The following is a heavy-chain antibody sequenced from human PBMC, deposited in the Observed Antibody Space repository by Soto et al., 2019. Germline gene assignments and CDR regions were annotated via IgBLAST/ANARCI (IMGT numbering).Heavy chain of an antibody. D-gene: IGHD4-4*01. J-gene: IGHJ6*02. CDR1: GFGLINYG. CDR3: ARLGVTTSVYYYTMDV. V-gene: IGHV1-18*04. Sequence: ASVKVSCKASGFGLINYGFTWVRQAPGQGLEWMGWISAYNGNTIYAQNLQGRLTMTRDTSTSTAYMELRSLRSDDTAVYYCARLGVTTSVYYYTMDVWGQGATVTVSS. CDR2: ISAYNGNT.